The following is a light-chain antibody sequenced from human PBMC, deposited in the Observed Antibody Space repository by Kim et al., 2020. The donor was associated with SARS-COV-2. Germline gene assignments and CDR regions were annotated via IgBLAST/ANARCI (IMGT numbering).Light chain of an antibody. J-gene: IGKJ5*01. CDR2: TTS. CDR1: QDFGSY. Sequence: SVGDRVTITCRASQDFGSYLAWFQQKPGKAPKLLIYTTSTLQSGVPLRFSGSVSGTEFTLTISSLQPEDFATYYWQQVNSYTRFTFGQGTRLEIK. V-gene: IGKV1-9*01. CDR3: QQVNSYTRFT.